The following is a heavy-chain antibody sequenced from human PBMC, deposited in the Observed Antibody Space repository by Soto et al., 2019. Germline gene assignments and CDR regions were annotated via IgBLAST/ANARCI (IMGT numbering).Heavy chain of an antibody. Sequence: GESLKISCTGSGSSFTNYLLGWVRQLPGKGLEWMWLIYPGDSDSPYSPSFQGQVTISADKSISTAYLQWSSLKASDTAMYYCARRTVTSDFDYWGQGTLVTVSS. CDR3: ARRTVTSDFDY. J-gene: IGHJ4*02. D-gene: IGHD4-17*01. V-gene: IGHV5-51*01. CDR1: GSSFTNYL. CDR2: IYPGDSDS.